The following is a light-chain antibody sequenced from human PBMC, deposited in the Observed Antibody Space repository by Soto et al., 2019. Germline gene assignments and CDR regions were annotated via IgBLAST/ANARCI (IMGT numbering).Light chain of an antibody. CDR3: QQSNKWLRT. CDR2: GAS. J-gene: IGKJ1*01. Sequence: EIVMTQSPATLSVSPGERATLSCRASQSVSSNLVWYQQKPGQAPRLLIYGASSRATGIPARFSGSGSGTEFTLTISSLQSEDFAVYYCQQSNKWLRTFGQGIKVDIX. V-gene: IGKV3-15*01. CDR1: QSVSSN.